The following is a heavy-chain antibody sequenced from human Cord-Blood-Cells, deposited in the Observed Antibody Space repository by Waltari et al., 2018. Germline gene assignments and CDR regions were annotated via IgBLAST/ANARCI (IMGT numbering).Heavy chain of an antibody. CDR1: GGSFSGSY. Sequence: QVQLQQWGAGLLKPSETLSLTCAVYGGSFSGSYWSWLRQPPGKGLEWIGEINHSGSTNYNPSLKSRVTISVDTSKNQFSLKLSSVTAADTAVYYCARILYSSSSYYYYYMDVWGKGTTVTVSS. V-gene: IGHV4-34*01. CDR3: ARILYSSSSYYYYYMDV. CDR2: INHSGST. D-gene: IGHD6-6*01. J-gene: IGHJ6*03.